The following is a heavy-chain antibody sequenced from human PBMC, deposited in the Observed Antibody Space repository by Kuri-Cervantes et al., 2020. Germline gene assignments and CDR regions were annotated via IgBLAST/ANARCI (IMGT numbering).Heavy chain of an antibody. CDR2: IYYGGNT. CDR3: TGRRRGYSYGLDHNYGVDV. D-gene: IGHD5-18*01. Sequence: LRLSCTVSGGSVSSGVYYLSWIRQYPGKGLEWIGYIYYGGNTYYNPSLKSRVTISVDTSKSQFSLKLSSVTAADTAVYYCTGRRRGYSYGLDHNYGVDVWGQGTTVTVSS. CDR1: GGSVSSGVYY. V-gene: IGHV4-31*03. J-gene: IGHJ6*02.